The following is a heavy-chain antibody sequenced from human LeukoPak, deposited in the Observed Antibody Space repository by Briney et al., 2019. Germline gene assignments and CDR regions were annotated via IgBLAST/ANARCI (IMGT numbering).Heavy chain of an antibody. D-gene: IGHD2/OR15-2a*01. CDR1: GGSISPYY. CDR3: AKHLSNAFYDMIWFDP. CDR2: IYYSGTT. V-gene: IGHV4-59*01. Sequence: SETLSLTCAVSGGSISPYYWSWIRQPPGKGLEWIGYIYYSGTTKYNPSLESRVTISLDTSRSQFSLSLRSVTAADTAVYYCAKHLSNAFYDMIWFDPWGQGTLVTVSS. J-gene: IGHJ5*02.